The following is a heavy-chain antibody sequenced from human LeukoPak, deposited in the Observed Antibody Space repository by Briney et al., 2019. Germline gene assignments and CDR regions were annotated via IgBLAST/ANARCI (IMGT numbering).Heavy chain of an antibody. Sequence: GESLKISCKGSGYSFTSYWIGWVRQMPGKGLEWMGIIYPGDSDTRYSPSFQGQVTISADKSISTAYLQWSSLKASDTAMNYCARHIGPVDIVATRGFDPWGQGTLVTVSS. J-gene: IGHJ5*02. V-gene: IGHV5-51*01. D-gene: IGHD5-12*01. CDR3: ARHIGPVDIVATRGFDP. CDR2: IYPGDSDT. CDR1: GYSFTSYW.